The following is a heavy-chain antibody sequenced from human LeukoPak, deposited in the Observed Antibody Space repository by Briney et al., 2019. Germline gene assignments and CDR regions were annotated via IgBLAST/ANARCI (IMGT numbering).Heavy chain of an antibody. CDR1: GGSISSSSYY. D-gene: IGHD3-10*01. Sequence: SETLSLTCTVSGGSISSSSYYWGWIRQPPGKGLEWIGSIYYSGSTYYNPSLKSRVTISVDTSKNQFSLKLSSVTAADTAVYYCARWGGFLWFGEKIQDYWGQGTLVTVSS. CDR2: IYYSGST. V-gene: IGHV4-39*07. J-gene: IGHJ4*02. CDR3: ARWGGFLWFGEKIQDY.